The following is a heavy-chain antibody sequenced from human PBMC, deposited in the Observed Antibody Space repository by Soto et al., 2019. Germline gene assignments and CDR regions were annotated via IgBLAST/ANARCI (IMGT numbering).Heavy chain of an antibody. CDR3: ARGDSTDCSNGVCSFFYNHDMDV. Sequence: ASVEVSCKXSGYSFTDYHIHWVRQAPGQGLEWLGRINPKSGGTSTAQKFQGWVTMTTDTSISTASMELTRLTSDDTAIYYCARGDSTDCSNGVCSFFYNHDMDVWGQGTTVTASS. CDR1: GYSFTDYH. D-gene: IGHD2-8*01. V-gene: IGHV1-2*04. J-gene: IGHJ6*02. CDR2: INPKSGGT.